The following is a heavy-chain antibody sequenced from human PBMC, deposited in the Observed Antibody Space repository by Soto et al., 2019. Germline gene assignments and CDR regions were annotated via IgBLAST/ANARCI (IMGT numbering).Heavy chain of an antibody. D-gene: IGHD2-15*01. J-gene: IGHJ6*02. Sequence: GASVKVSCKASGGTFSSYAISWVRQAPGQGLEWMGGIIPIFGTANYAQKFQGRVTITADESTSTAYMELSSLRSEDTAVYYCARGRDIGKSYYYYYGMDVWGQGTPVTVSS. V-gene: IGHV1-69*13. CDR1: GGTFSSYA. CDR3: ARGRDIGKSYYYYYGMDV. CDR2: IIPIFGTA.